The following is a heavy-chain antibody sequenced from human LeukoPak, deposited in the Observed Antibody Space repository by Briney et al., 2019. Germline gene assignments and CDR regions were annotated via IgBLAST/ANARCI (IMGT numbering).Heavy chain of an antibody. CDR3: ARGRKYTSGYRVTELGSGYSDY. CDR1: GYSISSGYY. CDR2: IYNSGST. J-gene: IGHJ4*02. D-gene: IGHD5-18*01. Sequence: SETLSLTCAVSGYSISSGYYWGWIRQPPGKGLESIGSIYNSGSTYYNPSLKSRVTISVDTSNNQLSLNLRSVTAADTAVYYCARGRKYTSGYRVTELGSGYSDYWGQGTLVTVSS. V-gene: IGHV4-38-2*01.